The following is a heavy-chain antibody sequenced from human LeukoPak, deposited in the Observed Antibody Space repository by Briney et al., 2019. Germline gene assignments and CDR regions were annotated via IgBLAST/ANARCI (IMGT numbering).Heavy chain of an antibody. CDR2: IYHSGST. CDR3: ARDGGSDYGDYEFDY. D-gene: IGHD4-17*01. J-gene: IGHJ4*02. V-gene: IGHV4-38-2*02. CDR1: GYSISSGYY. Sequence: SETLSLTCTVSGYSISSGYYWGWIRQPPGKGLEWIGSIYHSGSTYYNPSLKSRVTISVDTSKNQFSLKLSSVTAADTAVYYCARDGGSDYGDYEFDYWGQGTLVTVSS.